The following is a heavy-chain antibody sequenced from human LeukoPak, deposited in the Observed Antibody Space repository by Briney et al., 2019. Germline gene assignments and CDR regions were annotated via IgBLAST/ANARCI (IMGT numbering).Heavy chain of an antibody. V-gene: IGHV4-59*01. D-gene: IGHD1-14*01. J-gene: IGHJ6*02. CDR3: ARVHPNAPPPEYGMDA. CDR1: GGSISSYY. CDR2: IYYSGST. Sequence: PSETLSLTCTVSGGSISSYYWSWIRQPPGKGLEWIGYIYYSGSTNYNPSLKSRVTISVDTSKNQFSLKLSSVTAADTAVYYCARVHPNAPPPEYGMDAWGQGTTVTVSS.